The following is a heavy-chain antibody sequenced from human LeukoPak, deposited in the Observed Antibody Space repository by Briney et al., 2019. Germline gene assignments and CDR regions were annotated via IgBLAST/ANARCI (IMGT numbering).Heavy chain of an antibody. CDR1: GFTFSSYN. D-gene: IGHD1-26*01. CDR3: ARDLSVGSKPDLGFDY. CDR2: ISSSSRYI. J-gene: IGHJ4*02. Sequence: GGSLRLSCVASGFTFSSYNMNWVRQAPGKGLEWVSSISSSSRYIYYTESVKGRFTISRDNAKNSLYLQMNSLRAEDTAVYYCARDLSVGSKPDLGFDYWGQGTLVTVSS. V-gene: IGHV3-21*01.